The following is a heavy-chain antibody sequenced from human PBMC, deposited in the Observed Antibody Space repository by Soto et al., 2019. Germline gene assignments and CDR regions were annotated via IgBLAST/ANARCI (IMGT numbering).Heavy chain of an antibody. Sequence: QVQLVQSGGEVKKPGASVKVSCKASGYTFSNYDVSWVRQAPGQGLEWMGWITAYNGKTNYAHNFEGRVAMTIDTSTSTAYMELRSLRSDDTAVYYCARQHNDLWSDSPDFDYWGQGTLVTVSA. CDR2: ITAYNGKT. J-gene: IGHJ4*02. V-gene: IGHV1-18*04. D-gene: IGHD3-3*01. CDR1: GYTFSNYD. CDR3: ARQHNDLWSDSPDFDY.